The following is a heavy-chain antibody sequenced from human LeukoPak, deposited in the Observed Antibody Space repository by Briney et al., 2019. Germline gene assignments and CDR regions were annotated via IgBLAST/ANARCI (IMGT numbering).Heavy chain of an antibody. Sequence: SVKVSCKASGGTFSSYAISWVRQAPGQGLEWMGGIIPIFGTANYEQKFQGRVTITTDESPSTAYMELSSLRSEDTAVYYCARGLQNYGGIEGDAFDIWGQGTMVTVSS. V-gene: IGHV1-69*05. D-gene: IGHD2-21*01. J-gene: IGHJ3*02. CDR1: GGTFSSYA. CDR2: IIPIFGTA. CDR3: ARGLQNYGGIEGDAFDI.